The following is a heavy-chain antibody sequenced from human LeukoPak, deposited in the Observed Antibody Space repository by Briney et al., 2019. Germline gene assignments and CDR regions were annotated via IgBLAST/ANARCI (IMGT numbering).Heavy chain of an antibody. V-gene: IGHV3-7*03. Sequence: RAGGSLRLSCAASGFTFSSCWMNWARQAPGKGLEWVASINHNGNVNYYVDSVKGRFTISRDNAKNSLYLQMSNLRAEDTAVYFCARGGGLDVWGQGATVTVSS. CDR3: ARGGGLDV. CDR1: GFTFSSCW. CDR2: INHNGNVN. J-gene: IGHJ6*02. D-gene: IGHD3-16*01.